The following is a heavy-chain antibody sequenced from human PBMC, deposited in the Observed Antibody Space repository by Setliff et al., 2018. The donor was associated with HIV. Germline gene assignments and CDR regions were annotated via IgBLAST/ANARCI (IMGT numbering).Heavy chain of an antibody. J-gene: IGHJ4*02. D-gene: IGHD2-15*01. CDR2: IIHSGGT. CDR1: GGSFSGYY. Sequence: LSLTCAVYGGSFSGYYWTWIRQPPGRGLEWIGEIIHSGGTNYNRSLKSRVTISVDTSKNQFSLNRSSVTAADTAVYYCARGGLGVVGAIDYWSQGTLVTVSS. V-gene: IGHV4-34*01. CDR3: ARGGLGVVGAIDY.